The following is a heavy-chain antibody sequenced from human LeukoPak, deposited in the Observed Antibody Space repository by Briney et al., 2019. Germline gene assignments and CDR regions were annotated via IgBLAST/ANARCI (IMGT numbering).Heavy chain of an antibody. CDR2: INHSGST. V-gene: IGHV4-34*01. Sequence: SETLSLTCTVSGGSISGGAYYWSWIRQPPGKGLEWIGEINHSGSTNYNPSLKSRVTISVDTSKNQFSLKLSSVTAADTAVYYCASVDCGGDCFGSYYYYYGMDVWGQGTTVTVSS. J-gene: IGHJ6*02. D-gene: IGHD2-21*02. CDR3: ASVDCGGDCFGSYYYYYGMDV. CDR1: GGSISGGAYY.